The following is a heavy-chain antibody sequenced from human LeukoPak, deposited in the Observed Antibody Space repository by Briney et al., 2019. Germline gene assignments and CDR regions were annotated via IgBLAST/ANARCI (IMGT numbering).Heavy chain of an antibody. CDR2: TYYSGTT. V-gene: IGHV4-39*06. CDR1: GDSIKTSSYY. J-gene: IGHJ5*02. D-gene: IGHD3-10*01. CDR3: ARAPLYYYSSENYGVGWFDP. Sequence: PSETLSLTCTVSGDSIKTSSYYWGWVRQFPGKGLEGIASTYYSGTTLHNPSPKRRVTILVDTSSNQFPLRLKSVTAADTELYYCARAPLYYYSSENYGVGWFDPWGQGTLVTVSS.